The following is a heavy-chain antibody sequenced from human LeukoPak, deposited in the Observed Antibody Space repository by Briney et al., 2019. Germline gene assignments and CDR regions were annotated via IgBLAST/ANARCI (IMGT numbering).Heavy chain of an antibody. CDR3: ARDYQGGYGDKTVDY. Sequence: PSETLSLTCTVSGGSISNKYWSWIRQPPGKGLEWIGYIYYSGSTNYNPSLKTRVTMSVDTSKNQFSLKLSSVTAADTAVYYCARDYQGGYGDKTVDYWGQGTLVTVSS. V-gene: IGHV4-59*12. J-gene: IGHJ4*02. CDR2: IYYSGST. D-gene: IGHD5-18*01. CDR1: GGSISNKY.